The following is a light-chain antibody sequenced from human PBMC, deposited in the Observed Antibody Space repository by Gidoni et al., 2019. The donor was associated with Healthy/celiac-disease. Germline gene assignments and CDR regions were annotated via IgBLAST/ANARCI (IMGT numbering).Light chain of an antibody. CDR2: EVS. CDR3: SSYAGSNNYVV. CDR1: SSDVGGYNY. V-gene: IGLV2-8*01. J-gene: IGLJ2*01. Sequence: QPALTQPPSASGSPGQSVTISCPGTSSDVGGYNYYSWYQPHPGKAPKLMIYEVSKRPSGVPDRFSGSKSGNTASLTVSGLQAEDEADYYCSSYAGSNNYVVFGGGTKLTVL.